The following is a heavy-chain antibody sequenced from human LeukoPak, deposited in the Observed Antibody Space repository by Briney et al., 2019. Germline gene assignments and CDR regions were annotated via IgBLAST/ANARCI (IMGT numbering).Heavy chain of an antibody. Sequence: SETLSLTCAVYGGSFSGYYWSWIRQPPGKGLEWIGEINHSGSTNYNPSLKSRVTISADTSKNQFSLKLSSVTAADTAVYYCARVFRSMILTKIYYFDYWGQGTLVTVSS. CDR2: INHSGST. CDR3: ARVFRSMILTKIYYFDY. J-gene: IGHJ4*02. V-gene: IGHV4-34*01. CDR1: GGSFSGYY. D-gene: IGHD3-9*01.